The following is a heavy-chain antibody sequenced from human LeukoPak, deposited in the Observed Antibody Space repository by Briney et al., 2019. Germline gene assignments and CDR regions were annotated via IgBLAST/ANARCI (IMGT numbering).Heavy chain of an antibody. CDR1: GFTFSSYS. V-gene: IGHV3-21*01. CDR2: ISSSSSYI. D-gene: IGHD1-26*01. CDR3: ARDLGSGMYYYGMDV. Sequence: PXXSLRLSCAASGFTFSSYSMNWVRQAPGKGLEWVSSISSSSSYIYYADSVKGRFTISRDNAKNSLYLQMNSLRAEDTAVYYCARDLGSGMYYYGMDVWGQGTTVTVSS. J-gene: IGHJ6*02.